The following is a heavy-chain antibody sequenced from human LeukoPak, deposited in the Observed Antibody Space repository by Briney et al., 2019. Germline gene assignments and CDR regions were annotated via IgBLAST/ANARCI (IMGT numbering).Heavy chain of an antibody. CDR1: GFTFSGSA. CDR3: TRHVPNSGYANFDY. J-gene: IGHJ4*02. Sequence: SGGSLRLSCAASGFTFSGSAMHWVRQASGKGLEWVGRIRSKANSYATAYGASVKGRFTISRDDSKNTAYLQMNSLKTEDTAVYYCTRHVPNSGYANFDYWGQGTLVTVSS. V-gene: IGHV3-73*01. CDR2: IRSKANSYAT. D-gene: IGHD5-12*01.